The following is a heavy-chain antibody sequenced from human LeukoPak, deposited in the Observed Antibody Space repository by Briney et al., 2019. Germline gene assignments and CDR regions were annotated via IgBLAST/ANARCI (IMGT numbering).Heavy chain of an antibody. CDR3: ARPAGGLYDFWSGYRHAWYFDY. J-gene: IGHJ4*02. V-gene: IGHV4-30-2*01. D-gene: IGHD3-3*01. CDR1: GGSISSGGYY. CDR2: IYHSGST. Sequence: PSQTLSLTCTVSGGSISSGGYYWSWIRQPPGKGLEWIGYIYHSGSTYYNPSLKSRVTISVDTSKNQFSLKLSSVTAADTAVYYCARPAGGLYDFWSGYRHAWYFDYWGQGTLVTVSS.